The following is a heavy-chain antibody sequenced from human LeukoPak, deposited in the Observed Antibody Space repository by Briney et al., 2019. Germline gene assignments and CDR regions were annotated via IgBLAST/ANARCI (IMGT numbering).Heavy chain of an antibody. J-gene: IGHJ4*02. CDR2: IRYDGSNK. CDR1: GFTFSSYG. V-gene: IGHV3-30*02. Sequence: GGSLRLSCAASGFTFSSYGMHWVRQAPGKGLEWVAFIRYDGSNKYYADSAKGRFTISRDNSKNTLYLQMNSLRAEDTAVYYCAKGPYYDSSGYYWGVLDYWGQGTLVTVSS. CDR3: AKGPYYDSSGYYWGVLDY. D-gene: IGHD3-22*01.